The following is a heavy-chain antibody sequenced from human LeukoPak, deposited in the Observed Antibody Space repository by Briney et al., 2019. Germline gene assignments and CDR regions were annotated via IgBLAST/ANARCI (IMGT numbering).Heavy chain of an antibody. V-gene: IGHV4-39*07. CDR3: AREAVGCSITSCYDV. CDR2: IYYSGST. D-gene: IGHD2-2*01. J-gene: IGHJ6*04. CDR1: GGSISSSSYY. Sequence: SETLSLTCTVSGGSISSSSYYWGWIRQPPGKGLEWIGSIYYSGSTYYNPSLKSRVTISVDTSKNQFSLKLSSVTAADTAVYYCAREAVGCSITSCYDVWGKGTTVTVSS.